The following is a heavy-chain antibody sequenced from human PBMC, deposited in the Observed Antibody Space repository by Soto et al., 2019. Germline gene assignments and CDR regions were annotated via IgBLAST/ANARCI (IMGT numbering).Heavy chain of an antibody. D-gene: IGHD6-13*01. J-gene: IGHJ3*02. CDR2: ISSSSSTI. CDR1: GFTFSSYS. Sequence: GGSLRLSCAASGFTFSSYSMNWVRQAPGKGLEWVSYISSSSSTIYYADSVKGRFTISRDNAKNSLYLQMNSLRAEDTAVYYCARDGPYSSSCYYDAFAIWGQGTMVTVSS. V-gene: IGHV3-48*01. CDR3: ARDGPYSSSCYYDAFAI.